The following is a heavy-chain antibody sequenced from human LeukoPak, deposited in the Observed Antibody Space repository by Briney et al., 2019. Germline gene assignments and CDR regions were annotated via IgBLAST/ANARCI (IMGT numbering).Heavy chain of an antibody. CDR3: VRDRELTY. J-gene: IGHJ4*02. D-gene: IGHD1-26*01. CDR2: IYNSGST. CDR1: GGSISIYY. Sequence: SETLSLTCTVSGGSISIYYWSWIRQPPGKGLEWIGYIYNSGSTIYNPSVRSRVTISVDTSKSQFSLKLNSVTAADTAVYYCVRDRELTYWSQGTLVTVSS. V-gene: IGHV4-59*01.